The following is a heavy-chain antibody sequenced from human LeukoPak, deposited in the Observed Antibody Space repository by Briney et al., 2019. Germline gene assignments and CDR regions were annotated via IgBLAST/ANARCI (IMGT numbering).Heavy chain of an antibody. CDR1: GGSISSYY. D-gene: IGHD3-10*01. Sequence: PSETLSLTCTVSGGSISSYYWSWIRQPPGKGLEWIGDIYYSGSTNYNPSPKSRVTISVDTSNNQVSLKLSSVTAAHTAVYYSGRTHYNPSLKSRVTIQVATSKNQFSLKLSSVPAADTAVYYCARLAWGSKLPPERHWFDPWGQGTLVTVSS. V-gene: IGHV4-59*08. CDR2: IYYSGST. J-gene: IGHJ5*02. CDR3: GRTHYNPSLKSRVTIQVATSKNQFSLKLSSVPAADTAVYYCARLAWGSKLPPERHWFDP.